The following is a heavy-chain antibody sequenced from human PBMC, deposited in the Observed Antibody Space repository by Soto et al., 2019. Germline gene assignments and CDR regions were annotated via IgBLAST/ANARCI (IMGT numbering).Heavy chain of an antibody. J-gene: IGHJ4*02. D-gene: IGHD3-10*01. V-gene: IGHV3-53*01. Sequence: EVQLVESGGGLIQPGGSLRLSCAVSGFTVSSNYMSWVRQAPGKGLEWVSVIYSGGSTHYADSVKGRFTISRHNSKSTLYLQMNSLRAEDTAVYYCARHITMDPLLVYWGQGTLVTVSS. CDR2: IYSGGST. CDR1: GFTVSSNY. CDR3: ARHITMDPLLVY.